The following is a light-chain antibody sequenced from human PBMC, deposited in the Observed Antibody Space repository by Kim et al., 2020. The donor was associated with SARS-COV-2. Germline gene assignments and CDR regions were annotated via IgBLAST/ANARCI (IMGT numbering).Light chain of an antibody. J-gene: IGLJ2*01. Sequence: RKVTISCAGSSSSIENNYVSWYQPLPGTAPKSLMYDHNKRPSGIPDRFSGSKSGTSATLGITGLQTGDEADYYCGTWDSSLSGVVFGGGTQLTVL. CDR1: SSSIENNY. CDR2: DHN. V-gene: IGLV1-51*01. CDR3: GTWDSSLSGVV.